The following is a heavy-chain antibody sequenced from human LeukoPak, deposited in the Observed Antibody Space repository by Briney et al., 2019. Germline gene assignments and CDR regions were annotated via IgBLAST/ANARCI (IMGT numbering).Heavy chain of an antibody. V-gene: IGHV3-48*01. CDR1: GFTFSSFS. J-gene: IGHJ4*02. D-gene: IGHD3-3*01. Sequence: GGSLRLSCAASGFTFSSFSMSWVRQAPGKGLEWVSYINSSSSTIYYADSVKGRFTISRDNAKNSLYLQMNSLRAEDTAVYYCARDPWSGTTHFDYWGQGTLVTVSS. CDR2: INSSSSTI. CDR3: ARDPWSGTTHFDY.